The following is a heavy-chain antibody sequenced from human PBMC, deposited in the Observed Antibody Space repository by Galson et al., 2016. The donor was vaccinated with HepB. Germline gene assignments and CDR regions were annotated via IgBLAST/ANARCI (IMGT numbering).Heavy chain of an antibody. CDR1: GDTFTSYD. CDR2: MNPDSGDT. CDR3: GGYRARRAAGLFYYYGMDV. D-gene: IGHD6-13*01. V-gene: IGHV1-8*01. J-gene: IGHJ6*02. Sequence: SVKVSCKVPGDTFTSYDIHWVRQATGQGLEWMGWMNPDSGDTGFAQNFQGRVTVTRNISITTAYMELSSLRSEDTAVYYCGGYRARRAAGLFYYYGMDVWGQGTTVTCSS.